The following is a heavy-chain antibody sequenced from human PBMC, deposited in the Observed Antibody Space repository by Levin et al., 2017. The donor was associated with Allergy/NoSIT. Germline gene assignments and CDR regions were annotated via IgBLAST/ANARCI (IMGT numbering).Heavy chain of an antibody. V-gene: IGHV4-34*01. CDR1: GGSFCGYY. CDR3: ARGFASGSYYLSHFDY. CDR2: INHSGST. D-gene: IGHD3-10*01. J-gene: IGHJ4*02. Sequence: SQTLSLTCAVYGGSFCGYYWSWIRQPPGKGLEWIGEINHSGSTNYNPSLKSRVTISVDTSKNQFSLKLSSVTAADTAVYYCARGFASGSYYLSHFDYWGQGTLVTVSS.